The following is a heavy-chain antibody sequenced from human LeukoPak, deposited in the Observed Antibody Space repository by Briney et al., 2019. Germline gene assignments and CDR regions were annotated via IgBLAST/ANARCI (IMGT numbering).Heavy chain of an antibody. D-gene: IGHD3-10*01. V-gene: IGHV3-30*03. Sequence: GRSLRLSCVASRFTFSTYGMNWVRQAPGKGLEWVAVISHHGSNKFYADSVKGRFTISRDNSNNMVYLQMNGLRAEDTAVYYCARLKSLTILWFGELLFGWFGPWGQGTLVTVSS. CDR2: ISHHGSNK. CDR3: ARLKSLTILWFGELLFGWFGP. J-gene: IGHJ5*02. CDR1: RFTFSTYG.